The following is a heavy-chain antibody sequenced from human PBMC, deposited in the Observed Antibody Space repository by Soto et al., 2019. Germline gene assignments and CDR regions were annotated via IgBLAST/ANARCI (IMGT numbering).Heavy chain of an antibody. D-gene: IGHD3-3*01. Sequence: PGGSLRLSCAASGFTVSSNYMSWVRQAPGKGLEWVSVIYSGGSTYYADSVKGRFTISRDNSKNTLYLQMNSLRAEDTAVYYCARDSTNNYDFWSGSFSSYYYYYYMDVWGKGTTVTVSS. CDR2: IYSGGST. CDR1: GFTVSSNY. CDR3: ARDSTNNYDFWSGSFSSYYYYYYMDV. J-gene: IGHJ6*03. V-gene: IGHV3-66*01.